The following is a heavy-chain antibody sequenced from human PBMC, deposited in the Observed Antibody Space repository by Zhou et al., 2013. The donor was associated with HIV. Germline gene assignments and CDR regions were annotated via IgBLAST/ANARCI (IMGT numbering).Heavy chain of an antibody. Sequence: QVQLVQSGAEVKKPGASVKVSCKVSGYTLTELSMHWVRQAPGKGLEWMGGFDPEDGETIYAQKFQGRVTMTEDTSTDTAYMELSSLRSEDTAVYYCATPLVVPAAHETXKNDAFDIWGQGTMVTVSS. CDR2: FDPEDGET. CDR1: GYTLTELS. CDR3: ATPLVVPAAHETXKNDAFDI. D-gene: IGHD2-2*01. V-gene: IGHV1-24*01. J-gene: IGHJ3*02.